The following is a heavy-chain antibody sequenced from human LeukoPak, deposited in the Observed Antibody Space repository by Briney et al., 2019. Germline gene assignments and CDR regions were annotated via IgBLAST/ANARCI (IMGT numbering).Heavy chain of an antibody. D-gene: IGHD5/OR15-5a*01. CDR3: AVSDYFDY. CDR2: ISSSSNTI. V-gene: IGHV3-48*01. Sequence: GGSLRLSCAASGFTFSTYSMNWVRQAPGRGLEWVSYISSSSNTIYDADSVKGRFTISRDNAKNSLYLQMNSLRAEDTAVCYCAVSDYFDYWRQGTLVTVSS. CDR1: GFTFSTYS. J-gene: IGHJ4*02.